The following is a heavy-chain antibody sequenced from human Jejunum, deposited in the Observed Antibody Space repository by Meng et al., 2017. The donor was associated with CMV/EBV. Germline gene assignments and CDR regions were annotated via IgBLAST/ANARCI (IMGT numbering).Heavy chain of an antibody. CDR2: IRYDGTEI. D-gene: IGHD2-21*01. V-gene: IGHV3-30*02. CDR1: GVDCSSFG. CDR3: AKGSYF. Sequence: LRISCVASGVDCSSFGMHWVRQAPGKGLVWVAFIRYDGTEIKYAESVKGRFTISRDNSKRTLFLQMNSLRVEDSAVYYCAKGSYFWGQGTTVTVSS. J-gene: IGHJ6*02.